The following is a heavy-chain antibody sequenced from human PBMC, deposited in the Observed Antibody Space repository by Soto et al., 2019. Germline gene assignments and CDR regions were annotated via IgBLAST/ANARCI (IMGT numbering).Heavy chain of an antibody. D-gene: IGHD3-22*01. CDR1: GFTFSSYG. CDR2: ISYDGSNK. J-gene: IGHJ3*02. Sequence: GGSLRLSCAASGFTFSSYGMHWVRQAPGKGLEWVAVISYDGSNKYYADSVKGRFTISRDNAKNSLYLQMNSLRDEDTAVYYCGGDSSGYFYPDVFDIWGQGT. CDR3: GGDSSGYFYPDVFDI. V-gene: IGHV3-30*03.